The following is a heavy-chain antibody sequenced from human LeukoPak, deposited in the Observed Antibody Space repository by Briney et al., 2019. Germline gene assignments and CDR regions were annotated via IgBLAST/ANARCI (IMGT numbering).Heavy chain of an antibody. Sequence: PGGSLRLSCVASGFTFGSYWMHWVRQAPGKGPVWVSRINYDGTSTTYADSVKGRFTVSRDNGKKTVSLQTNSLRPDDTAVYYCAREANTAFDYWGQGTLVTVSS. CDR2: INYDGTST. CDR1: GFTFGSYW. CDR3: AREANTAFDY. D-gene: IGHD2/OR15-2a*01. V-gene: IGHV3-74*01. J-gene: IGHJ4*02.